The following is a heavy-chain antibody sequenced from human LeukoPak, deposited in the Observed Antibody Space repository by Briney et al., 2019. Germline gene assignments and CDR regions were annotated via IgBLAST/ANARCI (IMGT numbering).Heavy chain of an antibody. Sequence: PSETLSLTCTVSGGSISSYYWSWIRQPPGEALQWIGSIYYSGSTYYNPSLKSRVTISVDRSKNQFSLKLSSVTAADTAVYYCAREGVVPAALDYWGQGTLVTVSS. CDR2: IYYSGST. CDR1: GGSISSYY. V-gene: IGHV4-59*12. D-gene: IGHD2-2*01. J-gene: IGHJ4*02. CDR3: AREGVVPAALDY.